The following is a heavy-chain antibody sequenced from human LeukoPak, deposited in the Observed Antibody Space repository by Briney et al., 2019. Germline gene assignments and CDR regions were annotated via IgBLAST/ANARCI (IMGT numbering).Heavy chain of an antibody. CDR3: ARDLNYYDSSGYGH. D-gene: IGHD3-22*01. J-gene: IGHJ4*02. Sequence: PGGSLRPSCAASGFTFSSYSMNWVRQAPGKGLEWVSYISSSSSTIYYADSVKGRFTISRDNSKNTLYLQMNSLRAEDTAVYYCARDLNYYDSSGYGHWGQGTLVTVSS. V-gene: IGHV3-48*01. CDR2: ISSSSSTI. CDR1: GFTFSSYS.